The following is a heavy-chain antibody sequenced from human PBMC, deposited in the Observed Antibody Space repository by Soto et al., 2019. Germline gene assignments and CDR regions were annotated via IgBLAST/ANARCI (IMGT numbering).Heavy chain of an antibody. CDR3: AKEAYSSSWYSSRPGGMDV. V-gene: IGHV3-23*01. CDR2: ISGSGGST. J-gene: IGHJ6*02. D-gene: IGHD6-13*01. Sequence: PGGSLRLSCAASGFTFSSYAMSWVRQAPGKGLEWVSAISGSGGSTYYADSVKGRFTISRDNSKNTLYLQMNSLRAEDTAVYYCAKEAYSSSWYSSRPGGMDVWGQGTTVTVSS. CDR1: GFTFSSYA.